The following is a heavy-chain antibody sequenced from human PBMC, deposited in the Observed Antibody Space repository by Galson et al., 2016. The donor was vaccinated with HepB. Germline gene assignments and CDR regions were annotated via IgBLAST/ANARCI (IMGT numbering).Heavy chain of an antibody. CDR2: FSGANT. CDR1: GFTFSSYA. D-gene: IGHD6-25*01. Sequence: SLRLSCAASGFTFSSYAMSWVRQAPGKGLEFVSGFSGANTYYADSVKGRFTISGDNSKNTLFLQMTGLRVEDTAVYFCAKNEGFDLSSGSRGDAFDLWGQGTAVIVSS. J-gene: IGHJ3*01. V-gene: IGHV3-23*01. CDR3: AKNEGFDLSSGSRGDAFDL.